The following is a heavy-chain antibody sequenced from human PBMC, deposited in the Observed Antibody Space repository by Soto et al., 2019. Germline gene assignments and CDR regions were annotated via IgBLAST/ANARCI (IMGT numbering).Heavy chain of an antibody. V-gene: IGHV3-7*01. D-gene: IGHD4-17*01. Sequence: GGSMRLACAASGFTFSITWISWVRPAAGKGLEWVANIKQDGREKYYVDSVKGRFTISRDNAKNSLYLQMNSLRAEDTAVYYCARVDYGVYYFYIYYYYYYGMDVWGQGTTVTVSS. J-gene: IGHJ6*02. CDR1: GFTFSITW. CDR3: ARVDYGVYYFYIYYYYYYGMDV. CDR2: IKQDGREK.